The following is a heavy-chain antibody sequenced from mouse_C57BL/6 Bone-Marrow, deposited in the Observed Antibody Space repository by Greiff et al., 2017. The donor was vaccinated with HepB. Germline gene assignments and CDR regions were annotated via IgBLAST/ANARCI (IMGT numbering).Heavy chain of an antibody. V-gene: IGHV14-4*01. Sequence: EVQRVESGAELVRPGASVKLSCTASGFNIKDDYMHWVKQRPEQGLEWIGWIDPENGDTEYASKFQGKATITADTSSNTAYLQLSSLTSEDTAVYYCTRGLPYYFDYWGQGTTLTVSS. CDR2: IDPENGDT. D-gene: IGHD2-2*01. CDR3: TRGLPYYFDY. J-gene: IGHJ2*01. CDR1: GFNIKDDY.